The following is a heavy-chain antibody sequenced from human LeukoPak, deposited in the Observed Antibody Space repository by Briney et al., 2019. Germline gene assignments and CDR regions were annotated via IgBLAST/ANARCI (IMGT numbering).Heavy chain of an antibody. CDR2: IYHSGST. Sequence: SGTLSLTCAVSDGSISSSNWWSWVRQPPGKGLEWIGEIYHSGSTNYNPSLKSRVTISVDKSKNQFSLKLSSVTAADTAVYYCARDKRITGSSTPPFYYYYGMDVWGQGTTVTVSS. D-gene: IGHD2-2*01. CDR3: ARDKRITGSSTPPFYYYYGMDV. CDR1: DGSISSSNW. J-gene: IGHJ6*02. V-gene: IGHV4-4*02.